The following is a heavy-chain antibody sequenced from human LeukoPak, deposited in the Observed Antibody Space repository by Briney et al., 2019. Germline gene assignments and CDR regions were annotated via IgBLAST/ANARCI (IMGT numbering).Heavy chain of an antibody. CDR1: GGTFSSYA. V-gene: IGHV1-69*06. CDR3: ATIDTVVTDQELWFDP. Sequence: ASVKVSCKASGGTFSSYAISWVRQAPGQGLEWMGGIIPIFGTANYAQEFQGRVTITADKSTSTAYMELSSLRSEDTAVYYCATIDTVVTDQELWFDPWGQGTLVTVSS. J-gene: IGHJ5*02. D-gene: IGHD4-23*01. CDR2: IIPIFGTA.